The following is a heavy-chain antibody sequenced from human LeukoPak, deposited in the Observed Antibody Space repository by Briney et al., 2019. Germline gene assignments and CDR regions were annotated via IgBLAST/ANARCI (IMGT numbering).Heavy chain of an antibody. CDR1: GFTFSSYS. V-gene: IGHV3-48*04. CDR2: ISSSSSTI. CDR3: ARCTTGRTFGSLREIKRSREIDY. Sequence: GGSLRLSCAASGFTFSSYSMNWVRQAPGKGLEWVSYISSSSSTIYYADSVKGRFTISRDNAKNSLYLQMNSLRVEDTAVYYCARCTTGRTFGSLREIKRSREIDYWGQGTLVTVSS. J-gene: IGHJ4*02. D-gene: IGHD1-1*01.